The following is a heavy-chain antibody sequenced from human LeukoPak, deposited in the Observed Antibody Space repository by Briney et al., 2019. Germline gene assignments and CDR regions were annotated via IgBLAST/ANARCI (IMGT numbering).Heavy chain of an antibody. Sequence: PGGSLRLSCAASGFTFSSYAMHWVRQAPGKGLEWVAVISYDGSNKYYADSVKGRFTIPRDNSKNTLYLQMNSLRAEDTAVYYCARDPAARIQLWPSYFDYWGQGTLVTVSS. CDR2: ISYDGSNK. CDR1: GFTFSSYA. CDR3: ARDPAARIQLWPSYFDY. V-gene: IGHV3-30-3*01. D-gene: IGHD5-18*01. J-gene: IGHJ4*02.